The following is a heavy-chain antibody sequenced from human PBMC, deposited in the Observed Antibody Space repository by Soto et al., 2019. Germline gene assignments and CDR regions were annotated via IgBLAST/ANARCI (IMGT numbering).Heavy chain of an antibody. Sequence: PGGSLRLSCAASGFTFSSYGMHWVRQAPGKGLEWVAVISYDGSNKYYADSVKGRFTISRDNSKNTLYLQMNSLRAEDTAVYYCAKDRSYYDILTGYYRGAAFDIWGQGTMVTVSS. CDR1: GFTFSSYG. CDR3: AKDRSYYDILTGYYRGAAFDI. D-gene: IGHD3-9*01. CDR2: ISYDGSNK. V-gene: IGHV3-30*18. J-gene: IGHJ3*02.